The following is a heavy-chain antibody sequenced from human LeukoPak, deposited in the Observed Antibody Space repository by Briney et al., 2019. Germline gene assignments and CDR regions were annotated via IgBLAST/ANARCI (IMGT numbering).Heavy chain of an antibody. D-gene: IGHD4-17*01. V-gene: IGHV1-2*02. CDR2: INPNSGGT. CDR1: GYTFTGYY. CDR3: ARDGKYGDYSYY. Sequence: ASVKVSCKASGYTFTGYYMHWVRQAPGQGLEWMGWINPNSGGTNYAQKFQGRVTMTRDTSISTAYMELSRLRSDDTAVYYCARDGKYGDYSYYWVQGTLVTVSS. J-gene: IGHJ4*02.